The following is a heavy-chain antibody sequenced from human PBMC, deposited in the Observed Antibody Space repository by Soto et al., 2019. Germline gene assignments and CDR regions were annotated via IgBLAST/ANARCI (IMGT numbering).Heavy chain of an antibody. Sequence: GPTLVNDTQTLSLTYTFSGFSLSTSGVGVGWIRQPPGKALEWLSLIYWDDDKRYSPSLKSRLTITKDTSKNQVVLTMTNMDPVDTATYYCAHRPLSGVFDLWGQGTLVTVSS. D-gene: IGHD2-2*01. CDR1: GFSLSTSGVG. J-gene: IGHJ5*02. CDR2: IYWDDDK. V-gene: IGHV2-5*02. CDR3: AHRPLSGVFDL.